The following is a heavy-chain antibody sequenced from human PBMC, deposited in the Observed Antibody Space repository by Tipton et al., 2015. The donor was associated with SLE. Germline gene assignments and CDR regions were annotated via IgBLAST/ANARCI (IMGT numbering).Heavy chain of an antibody. J-gene: IGHJ5*02. CDR3: ARTSAFRNWFDP. CDR2: ISAYNGNT. V-gene: IGHV1-18*01. CDR1: GYTFTSYG. Sequence: QLVQSGAGVKKPGASVTVSCKASGYTFTSYGISWVRQAPGQGLEWLGWISAYNGNTNYAQRLQGRVTMTTDTSTSTAYMELRSLRSDDTAVYYCARTSAFRNWFDPWGQGTLATVSS. D-gene: IGHD2/OR15-2a*01.